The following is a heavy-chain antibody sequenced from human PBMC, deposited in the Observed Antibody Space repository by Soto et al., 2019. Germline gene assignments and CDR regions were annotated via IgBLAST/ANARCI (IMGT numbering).Heavy chain of an antibody. J-gene: IGHJ4*02. D-gene: IGHD2-2*01. V-gene: IGHV5-51*01. CDR2: IYPGDSDT. Sequence: GESLKISCKGSGYTFTTYWIGWVRQMPGKGLEWMGIIYPGDSDTRYSPSFQGQVTISADKSISTAYLQWSSLKASDTPMYFFSRHLDECSSIRCLNPYFEDWGQGALVTVSS. CDR3: SRHLDECSSIRCLNPYFED. CDR1: GYTFTTYW.